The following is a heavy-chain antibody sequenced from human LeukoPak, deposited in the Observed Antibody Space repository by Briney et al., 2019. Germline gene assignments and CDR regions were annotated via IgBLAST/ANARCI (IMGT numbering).Heavy chain of an antibody. CDR3: ARDSLHSYSFL. CDR1: GYSFSSYS. V-gene: IGHV1-18*01. J-gene: IGHJ4*02. CDR2: ISVYSGDT. D-gene: IGHD5-18*01. Sequence: ASVKVSCKASGYSFSSYSITWLRQAPGQGLGWMGWISVYSGDTNYAQKFQGRVTMTTDTSTSTAYMELRSLRSDDTAVYYCARDSLHSYSFLWGQGTLVTVSS.